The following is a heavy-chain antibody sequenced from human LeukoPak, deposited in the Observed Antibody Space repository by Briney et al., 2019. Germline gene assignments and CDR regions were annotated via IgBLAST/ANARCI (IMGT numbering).Heavy chain of an antibody. CDR3: ARSYSNHLFGMDV. V-gene: IGHV3-66*01. J-gene: IGHJ6*02. CDR1: GFTVSSYY. CDR2: MYSGGST. D-gene: IGHD4-11*01. Sequence: GGSLRLSCAASGFTVSSYYMTWVRQAPGKGLEWVSVMYSGGSTYYADSVKGRDAISRDNSQNTVFLQMNSVRVEDTAVYYCARSYSNHLFGMDVWGQGTAVTVSS.